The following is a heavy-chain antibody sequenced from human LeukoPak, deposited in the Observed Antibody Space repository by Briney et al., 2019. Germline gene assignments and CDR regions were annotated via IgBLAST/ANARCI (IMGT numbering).Heavy chain of an antibody. V-gene: IGHV3-21*01. CDR1: GFTFSSYS. CDR2: ISSSSSYI. CDR3: ARDQVARWQQPLNYYYYYHMDV. D-gene: IGHD6-13*01. J-gene: IGHJ6*03. Sequence: GGSLRLSCAASGFTFSSYSMNWVRQAPGKGLEWVSSISSSSSYIYYADSVKGRFTISRDNAKNSLYLQMNSLRAEDTAVYYCARDQVARWQQPLNYYYYYHMDVWGKGTTVTVSS.